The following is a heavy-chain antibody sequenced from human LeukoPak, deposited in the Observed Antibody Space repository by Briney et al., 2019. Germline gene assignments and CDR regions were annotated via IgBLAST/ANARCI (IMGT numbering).Heavy chain of an antibody. CDR3: TREDRPYCPFAY. Sequence: SETLSLTCGVSGGSIDVTNYWSLVRQAPEKGLEWIGEISHDGTTNYNPSLRSRVAMSLDRANNQFSLSLTSVTAADTAVYYCTREDRPYCPFAYWGQGVLVTVSS. D-gene: IGHD1-26*01. CDR1: GGSIDVTNY. CDR2: ISHDGTT. J-gene: IGHJ4*02. V-gene: IGHV4-4*02.